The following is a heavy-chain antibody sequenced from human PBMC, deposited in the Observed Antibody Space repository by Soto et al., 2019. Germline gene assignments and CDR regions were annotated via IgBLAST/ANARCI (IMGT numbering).Heavy chain of an antibody. Sequence: QVQLQASGPGVVKPTETLSLTCTVSCVSITHHYWGWIRQPPGKGLEWFGHFYYSLTGTYNPALESRFTMSVDTSKNQVSLRMSSATAADSAVYYCARREGDGFGLNLWGQGALVTVSS. CDR2: FYYSLTG. J-gene: IGHJ5*02. D-gene: IGHD2-21*02. CDR3: ARREGDGFGLNL. V-gene: IGHV4-59*11. CDR1: CVSITHHY.